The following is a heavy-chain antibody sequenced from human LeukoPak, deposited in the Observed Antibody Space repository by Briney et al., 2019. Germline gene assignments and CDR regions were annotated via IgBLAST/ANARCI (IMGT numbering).Heavy chain of an antibody. CDR1: GYTFTSYY. Sequence: ASVKVSCKASGYTFTSYYMHWVRQAPGQGLEWMGIINPSGGSTSYAQKFQGRVTMTRDTSTSTVYMELSSLRSEDTAVYYCARDGSRYCSSTSCYVDAFDIWGQGIMVTVSS. J-gene: IGHJ3*02. D-gene: IGHD2-2*01. CDR2: INPSGGST. CDR3: ARDGSRYCSSTSCYVDAFDI. V-gene: IGHV1-46*01.